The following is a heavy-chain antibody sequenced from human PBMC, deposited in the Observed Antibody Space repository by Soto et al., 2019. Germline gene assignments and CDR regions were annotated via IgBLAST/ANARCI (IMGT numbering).Heavy chain of an antibody. CDR2: IYPGDSDI. Sequence: GESLRISCTASGYSFRNYWIAWVRQMPGKGLEWMAIIYPGDSDIRYSPSFQGQVTISADKSISTAYLQWSSLKASDTAMYYCASLGDGYNDWGQGTLVTVSS. J-gene: IGHJ4*02. V-gene: IGHV5-51*01. CDR1: GYSFRNYW. D-gene: IGHD5-12*01. CDR3: ASLGDGYND.